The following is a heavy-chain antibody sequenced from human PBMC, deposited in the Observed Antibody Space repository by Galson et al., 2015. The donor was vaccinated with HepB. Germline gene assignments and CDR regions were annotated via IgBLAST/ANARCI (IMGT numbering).Heavy chain of an antibody. J-gene: IGHJ3*01. CDR3: AKSRWINCVTMIRGVIPDVFDV. Sequence: SVKVSCKASGGIFSTYAISWVRQAPGQGLEWMGRIIPILGSTDYAQKFRGRATITADNSATTAYLEFSSLRSDDTAVYFCAKSRWINCVTMIRGVIPDVFDVWGRGTVVTVSS. CDR1: GGIFSTYA. D-gene: IGHD3-10*01. V-gene: IGHV1-69*10. CDR2: IIPILGST.